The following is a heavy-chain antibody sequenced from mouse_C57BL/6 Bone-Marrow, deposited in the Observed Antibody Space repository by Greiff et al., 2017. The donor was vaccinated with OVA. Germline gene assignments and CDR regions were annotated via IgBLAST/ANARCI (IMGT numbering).Heavy chain of an antibody. CDR2: IDPSDSYT. CDR1: GYTFTSYW. D-gene: IGHD1-1*01. CDR3: AKEGYYYGSSSDY. Sequence: VQLQQPGAELVRPGTSVKLSCKASGYTFTSYWMPWVKQRPGQGLEWIGVIDPSDSYTNYNQKFKGKATLTVDTSSSTAYMQLSSLTSEDSAVYYCAKEGYYYGSSSDYWGQGTTLTVSS. J-gene: IGHJ2*01. V-gene: IGHV1-59*01.